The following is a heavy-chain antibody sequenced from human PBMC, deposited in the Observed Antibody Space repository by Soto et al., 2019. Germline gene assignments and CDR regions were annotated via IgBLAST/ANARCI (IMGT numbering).Heavy chain of an antibody. Sequence: XSVKVSCKASGYTFTSYGISWVRQAPGQGLEWMGWISAYNGNTNYAQKLQGRVTMTTDTSTSTAYMELRSLRFDDTAVYYCAGSRDGYNLNYYYGMDVWGQGPTVTVSS. CDR1: GYTFTSYG. CDR2: ISAYNGNT. CDR3: AGSRDGYNLNYYYGMDV. D-gene: IGHD5-12*01. V-gene: IGHV1-18*01. J-gene: IGHJ6*02.